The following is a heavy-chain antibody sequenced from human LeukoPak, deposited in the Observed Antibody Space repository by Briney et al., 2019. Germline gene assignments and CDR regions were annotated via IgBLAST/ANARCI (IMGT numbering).Heavy chain of an antibody. D-gene: IGHD3-10*01. J-gene: IGHJ6*04. CDR1: GFTFSSCG. Sequence: GGSLRLSCAASGFTFSSCGMHWVRQAPGKGLEWVAVISYDGSNKYYADSVKGRFTISRDNSKNTPYLQMNSLRAEDTAVYYCAKDCGSGSYYYYGMDVWGKGTTVTVSS. CDR3: AKDCGSGSYYYYGMDV. CDR2: ISYDGSNK. V-gene: IGHV3-30*18.